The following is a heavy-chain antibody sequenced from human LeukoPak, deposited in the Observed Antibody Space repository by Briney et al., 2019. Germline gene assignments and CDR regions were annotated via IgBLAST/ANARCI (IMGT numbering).Heavy chain of an antibody. J-gene: IGHJ6*03. CDR2: IYTSGST. V-gene: IGHV4-4*07. CDR3: AREPLAMVATSPYYYYYMDV. CDR1: GGSISSYY. D-gene: IGHD5-12*01. Sequence: SETLSLTCTVSGGSISSYYWSWIRQPAGKGLEWIGRIYTSGSTNYNPSLESRVTMSVDTSKNQFSLKLSSVTAADTAVYYCAREPLAMVATSPYYYYYMDVWGKGTTVTVSS.